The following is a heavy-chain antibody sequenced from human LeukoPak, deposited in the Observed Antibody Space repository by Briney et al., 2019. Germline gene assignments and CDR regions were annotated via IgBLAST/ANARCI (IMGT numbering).Heavy chain of an antibody. V-gene: IGHV4-34*01. J-gene: IGHJ2*01. CDR1: GFTFDDYA. CDR3: ARGRSIVVRRYFDL. Sequence: LRLSCAASGFTFDDYAMHWVRQAPGKGLEWIGEINHSGSTNYNPSLKSRVTISVDTSKNQFSLKLSSVTAADTAVYFCARGRSIVVRRYFDLWGRGTLLTVSS. D-gene: IGHD3-22*01. CDR2: INHSGST.